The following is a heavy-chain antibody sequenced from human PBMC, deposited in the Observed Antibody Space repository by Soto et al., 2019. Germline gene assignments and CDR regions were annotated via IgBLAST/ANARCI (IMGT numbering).Heavy chain of an antibody. V-gene: IGHV1-2*02. J-gene: IGHJ4*02. CDR2: INPNSGAT. Sequence: QVQLVQSGAEVKKPGASVKVSCKPSGYTFTGYYIHWVRQAPGQGLEWMGWINPNSGATNYALKFQCRVTMTRDTSISAAYMELNSLTSDDTAVYYCARSRLTDYSIDYWGQGTLVTVSS. D-gene: IGHD4-4*01. CDR1: GYTFTGYY. CDR3: ARSRLTDYSIDY.